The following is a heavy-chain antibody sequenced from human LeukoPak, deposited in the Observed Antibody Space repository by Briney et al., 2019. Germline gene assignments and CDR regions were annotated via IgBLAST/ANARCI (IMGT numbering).Heavy chain of an antibody. D-gene: IGHD3-10*01. CDR1: GGSISRTTYY. J-gene: IGHJ4*02. V-gene: IGHV4-39*07. CDR2: VYYSGST. Sequence: SQTLSLTCTVSGGSISRTTYYWGWIRQPPGKGLEWIGSVYYSGSTYYNPSLESRVTISVDTSTNQFSLKLYSVTAADTAVYYCARFPNYYGSGRRLGSFDYWGQGTLVTVSS. CDR3: ARFPNYYGSGRRLGSFDY.